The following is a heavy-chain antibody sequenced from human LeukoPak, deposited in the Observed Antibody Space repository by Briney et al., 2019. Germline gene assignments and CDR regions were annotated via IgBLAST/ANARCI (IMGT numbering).Heavy chain of an antibody. V-gene: IGHV4-30-2*01. Sequence: SETLSLTCAVSAGSISSGDYSWSWIRQPPGEGLEWIGYIFHSGSTYSNPSLKSRVTISVDRSKNQFSLKLDSATAADTAIYYCARGEGSESYFGFDIWGQGTMVTVSS. J-gene: IGHJ3*02. CDR3: ARGEGSESYFGFDI. D-gene: IGHD3-10*01. CDR2: IFHSGST. CDR1: AGSISSGDYS.